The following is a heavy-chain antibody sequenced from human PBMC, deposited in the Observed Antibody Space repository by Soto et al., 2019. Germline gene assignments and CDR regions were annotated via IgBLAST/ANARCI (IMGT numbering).Heavy chain of an antibody. J-gene: IGHJ4*02. CDR2: IYYSGST. D-gene: IGHD2-8*01. CDR1: GGSISSGDYY. CDR3: TAGKLYPSLDFDY. V-gene: IGHV4-30-4*01. Sequence: PSETLSLTCTVSGGSISSGDYYWSWIRQPPGKGLEWIGYIYYSGSTYYNPSLKSRVTISVDTSKNQFSLKLSSVTAADTAVYYCTAGKLYPSLDFDYWGQGTLVTVSS.